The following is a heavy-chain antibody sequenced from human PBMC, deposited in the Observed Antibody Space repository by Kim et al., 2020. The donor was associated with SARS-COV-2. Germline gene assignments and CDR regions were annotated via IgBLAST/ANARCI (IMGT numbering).Heavy chain of an antibody. CDR2: ISSSSSYI. D-gene: IGHD3-22*01. CDR1: GFTFSSYS. J-gene: IGHJ4*02. Sequence: GGSLRLSCAASGFTFSSYSMNWVRQAPGKGLEWVSSISSSSSYIYYADSVKGRFTISRDNAKNSLYLQMNSLRAEDTAVYYCARDGLASYDSSGYWFYYWGQGTLVTVSS. V-gene: IGHV3-21*01. CDR3: ARDGLASYDSSGYWFYY.